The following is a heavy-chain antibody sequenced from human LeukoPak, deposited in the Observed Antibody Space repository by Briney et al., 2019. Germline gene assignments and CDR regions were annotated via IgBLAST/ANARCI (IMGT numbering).Heavy chain of an antibody. CDR2: ISYDGSNK. Sequence: GGSLRLSCAASGFTFSSYGMHWVRQAPGKGLEWVAVISYDGSNKYYADSVKGRFTISRDNSKNTLYLQMNSLRAEDTAVYYCAKDRDYYDSSGYPEFDYWGQGTLVTVSS. D-gene: IGHD3-22*01. CDR1: GFTFSSYG. CDR3: AKDRDYYDSSGYPEFDY. J-gene: IGHJ4*02. V-gene: IGHV3-30*18.